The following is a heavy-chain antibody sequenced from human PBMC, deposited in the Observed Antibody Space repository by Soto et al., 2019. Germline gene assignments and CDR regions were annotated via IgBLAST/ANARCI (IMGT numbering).Heavy chain of an antibody. D-gene: IGHD5-12*01. CDR2: ISPDNGNT. V-gene: IGHV1-18*01. CDR1: GYTFTIYG. J-gene: IGHJ6*02. Sequence: QVQLVQSGGEVKKPGASVKVSCKASGYTFTIYGINWVRQAPGQGLEWMGWISPDNGNTNYAQKLQGRVTMTTDTXXSTASMELRSLRSDDTAVYYCARALGYSGYAGMDVWGQGTTVTVSS. CDR3: ARALGYSGYAGMDV.